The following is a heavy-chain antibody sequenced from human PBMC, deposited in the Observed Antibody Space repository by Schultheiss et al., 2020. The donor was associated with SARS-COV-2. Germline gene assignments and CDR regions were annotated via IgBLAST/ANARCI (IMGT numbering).Heavy chain of an antibody. CDR3: ARVPILTGKGNWFDP. Sequence: SETLSLTCTVSGGSISSYYWSWIRQPPGKGLEWIGYIYYSGSTNYNPSLKSRVTISVDTSKNQFSLKLNSVTPEDTAVYYCARVPILTGKGNWFDPWGQGTLVTVSS. V-gene: IGHV4-59*12. CDR1: GGSISSYY. CDR2: IYYSGST. D-gene: IGHD3-9*01. J-gene: IGHJ5*02.